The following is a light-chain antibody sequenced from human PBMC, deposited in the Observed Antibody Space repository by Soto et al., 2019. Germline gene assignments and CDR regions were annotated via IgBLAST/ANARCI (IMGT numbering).Light chain of an antibody. CDR2: KAS. CDR3: QHYNSYSEA. CDR1: QSISSY. V-gene: IGKV1-5*03. Sequence: DIQMTQSPSSLSASVGDRVTITCPASQSISSYLNWYQQKPGKAPKLLIYKASTLKSGVPSRFSGSGSGTEFTLTISSLQPDDFATYYCQHYNSYSEAFGQGTKVDIK. J-gene: IGKJ1*01.